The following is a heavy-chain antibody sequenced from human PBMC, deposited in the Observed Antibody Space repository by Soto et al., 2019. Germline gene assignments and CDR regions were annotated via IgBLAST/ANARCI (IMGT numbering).Heavy chain of an antibody. CDR2: ISADNGNT. CDR3: AIGPDGPLIVMVPFDY. CDR1: GYTFDSFE. Sequence: QVQLVQSGAEVRKTGASVKVSCKASGYTFDSFEISWMRQAPGQGLEWMGSISADNGNTNYAQKFQGRVTMTTDTTTSTAYMELRKLRCDDTAVYYCAIGPDGPLIVMVPFDYWGQGTPVTVSS. V-gene: IGHV1-18*04. J-gene: IGHJ4*02. D-gene: IGHD3-22*01.